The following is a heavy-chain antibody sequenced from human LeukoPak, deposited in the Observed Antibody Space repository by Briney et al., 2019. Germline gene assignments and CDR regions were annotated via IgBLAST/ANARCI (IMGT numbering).Heavy chain of an antibody. D-gene: IGHD3-9*01. CDR3: ASSYYDILTGPTGEVY. CDR2: IYPGDSDT. CDR1: GFTFTTHW. J-gene: IGHJ4*02. Sequence: GESLKISCKTSGFTFTTHWIAWVRQKPGEGLELMGIIYPGDSDTRYSPSFQGQVTISADKSISTAYLQWSSLKASDTAMYYCASSYYDILTGPTGEVYWGQGTLVTVSS. V-gene: IGHV5-51*01.